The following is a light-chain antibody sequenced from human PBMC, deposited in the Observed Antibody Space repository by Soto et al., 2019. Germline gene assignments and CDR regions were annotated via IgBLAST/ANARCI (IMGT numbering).Light chain of an antibody. Sequence: EIVLTQSPATLSLSPGERATLSCRASQNVRTFLDWYQQKPGQAPRLLIYDASSRATGIPDRFSGSGSGTDFTLTISRLEPEDFAVYFCYQYDSSPWTFGQGTKVDI. CDR1: QNVRTF. CDR2: DAS. V-gene: IGKV3-20*01. J-gene: IGKJ1*01. CDR3: YQYDSSPWT.